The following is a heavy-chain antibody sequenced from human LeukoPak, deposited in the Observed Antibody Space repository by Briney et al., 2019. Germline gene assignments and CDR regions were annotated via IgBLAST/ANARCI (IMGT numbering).Heavy chain of an antibody. J-gene: IGHJ4*02. Sequence: SETLSLTCTVSGGSISSYYWSWIRQPPGKGLEWIGYIYYSGSTNYNPSLKSRVTISVDTSKNQFSLKLSSVTAADTAVYYCARARLWQLLDYWGQGTLVTVSS. D-gene: IGHD6-13*01. CDR1: GGSISSYY. CDR2: IYYSGST. CDR3: ARARLWQLLDY. V-gene: IGHV4-59*01.